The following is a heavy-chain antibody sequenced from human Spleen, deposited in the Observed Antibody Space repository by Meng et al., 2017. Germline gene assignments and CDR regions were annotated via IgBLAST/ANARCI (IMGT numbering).Heavy chain of an antibody. CDR1: GGSFSGYY. CDR2: INHSGST. J-gene: IGHJ4*02. D-gene: IGHD4-11*01. CDR3: ARGPTTMAHDFDY. V-gene: IGHV4-34*01. Sequence: QGRLAQWGEGLLKPSETLPLTCAVYGGSFSGYYWSWIRQPPGKGLEWIGEINHSGSTNYNPSLESRATISVDTSQNNLSLKLSSVTAADSAVYYCARGPTTMAHDFDYWGQGTLVTVSS.